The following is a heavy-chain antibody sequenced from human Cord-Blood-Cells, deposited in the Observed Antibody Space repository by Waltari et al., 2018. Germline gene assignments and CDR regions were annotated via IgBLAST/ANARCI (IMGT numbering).Heavy chain of an antibody. J-gene: IGHJ4*02. V-gene: IGHV1-2*02. CDR3: ARDFSGYAPS. D-gene: IGHD5-12*01. Sequence: QVQLVQSGAEVKKPGASVKVSCKASGYTFTGYYMHWVRQAPGQGLEWRGWINPNSGATDYAQKFHGRGTMTRDTSISTAYMELSRLRSDDTAVYYCARDFSGYAPSWGQGTLVTVSS. CDR1: GYTFTGYY. CDR2: INPNSGAT.